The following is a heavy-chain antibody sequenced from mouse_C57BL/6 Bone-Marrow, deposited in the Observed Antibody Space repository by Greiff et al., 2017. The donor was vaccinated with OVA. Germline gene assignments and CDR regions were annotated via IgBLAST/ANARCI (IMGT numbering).Heavy chain of an antibody. J-gene: IGHJ2*01. CDR1: GYTFTDYE. CDR3: TRERTQGDY. Sequence: VQLQQSGAELVRPGASVTLSCKASGYTFTDYEMHWVKQTPVHGLEWIGAIDPETGGTAYNQKFKGKAILTADKSSSTAYMELRSLTSEDSAVYYCTRERTQGDYWGQGTTLTVSS. CDR2: IDPETGGT. V-gene: IGHV1-15*01.